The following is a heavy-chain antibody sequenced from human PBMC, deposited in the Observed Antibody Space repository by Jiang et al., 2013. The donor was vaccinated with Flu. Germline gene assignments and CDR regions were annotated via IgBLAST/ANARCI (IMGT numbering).Heavy chain of an antibody. Sequence: SQTLSLTCAISGDSVSSNSAAWNWIRQSPSRGLEWLGRTYYRSKWYNDYAVSVKSRITINPDTSKNQFSLQLNSVTPEDTAVYYCARDRGFNYCSSTSCYYPDWGQGTLVTVSS. CDR2: TYYRSKWYN. CDR1: GDSVSSNSAA. CDR3: ARDRGFNYCSSTSCYYPD. V-gene: IGHV6-1*01. J-gene: IGHJ4*02. D-gene: IGHD2-2*01.